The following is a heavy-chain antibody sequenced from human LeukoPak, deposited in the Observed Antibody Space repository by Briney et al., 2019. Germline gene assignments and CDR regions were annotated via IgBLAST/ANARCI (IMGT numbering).Heavy chain of an antibody. Sequence: GGSLRLSCAASGFTFSSYAMHWVRQAPGKGLEWVAVISYDGSNKYYADSVKGRFTISRDNSKNTLYLQMNSLRAEDTAVYYCASKVSVGATYFQHWGQGTLVTVSS. CDR1: GFTFSSYA. V-gene: IGHV3-30-3*01. D-gene: IGHD1-26*01. CDR3: ASKVSVGATYFQH. CDR2: ISYDGSNK. J-gene: IGHJ1*01.